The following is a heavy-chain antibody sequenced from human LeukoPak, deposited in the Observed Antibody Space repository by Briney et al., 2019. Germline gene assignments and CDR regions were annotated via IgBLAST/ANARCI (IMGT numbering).Heavy chain of an antibody. Sequence: GGSLRLSCAASGFTFSSYAMHWVRQAPGKGLEWVAVMSYDGSNKYYADSVKGRFTISRDNSKNTLYLRMNSLRAEDTAVYYCARSAGYCSSTSYYYYDYWGQGTLVTVSS. CDR1: GFTFSSYA. V-gene: IGHV3-30*04. CDR2: MSYDGSNK. CDR3: ARSAGYCSSTSYYYYDY. D-gene: IGHD2-2*01. J-gene: IGHJ4*02.